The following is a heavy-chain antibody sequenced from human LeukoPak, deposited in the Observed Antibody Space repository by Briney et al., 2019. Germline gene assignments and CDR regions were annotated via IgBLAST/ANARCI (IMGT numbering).Heavy chain of an antibody. D-gene: IGHD5-18*01. Sequence: PGGSLRLSCAASGFSFSSYSMNWVRQAPGKGLEWVSSISSSSSYIYHADSVKGRFTISRDNAKNSLYLQMNSLRAEDTAVYYCARFRTAMQLWKGYYFDYWGQGTLVTVSS. CDR2: ISSSSSYI. CDR3: ARFRTAMQLWKGYYFDY. V-gene: IGHV3-21*01. CDR1: GFSFSSYS. J-gene: IGHJ4*02.